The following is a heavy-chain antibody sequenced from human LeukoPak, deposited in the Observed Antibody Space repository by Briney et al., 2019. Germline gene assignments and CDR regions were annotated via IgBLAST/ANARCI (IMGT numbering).Heavy chain of an antibody. J-gene: IGHJ4*02. D-gene: IGHD2-21*02. CDR2: IKQDGSEK. Sequence: PGGSLRLSCAASGFTFSSYWMSWVRQAPGKGVEWVANIKQDGSEKYYVDSVKGRFTISRDNAKNSLYLQMNSLRAEDTAVYYCARVPLAYCGGDCYPLYYFDYWGQGTLVTVSS. CDR1: GFTFSSYW. V-gene: IGHV3-7*01. CDR3: ARVPLAYCGGDCYPLYYFDY.